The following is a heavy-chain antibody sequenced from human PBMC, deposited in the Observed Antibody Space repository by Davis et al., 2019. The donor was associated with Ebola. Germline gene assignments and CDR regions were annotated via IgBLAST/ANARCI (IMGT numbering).Heavy chain of an antibody. CDR3: AREIFGVATNWFDP. D-gene: IGHD3-3*01. CDR1: GFAFSSYS. Sequence: GGSLRLSCAASGFAFSSYSMNWVRQAPGKGLEWVSSISSSSYIYYADSVKGRFTISRDNAKNSLYLQMNSLRAEDTAVYYCAREIFGVATNWFDPWGQGTLVTVSS. V-gene: IGHV3-21*01. J-gene: IGHJ5*02. CDR2: ISSSSYI.